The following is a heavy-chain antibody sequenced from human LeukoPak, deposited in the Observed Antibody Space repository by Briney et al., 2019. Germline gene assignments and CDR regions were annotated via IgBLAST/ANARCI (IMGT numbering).Heavy chain of an antibody. D-gene: IGHD3-9*01. Sequence: ASVKVTCKASGYTFTSYAMHWVRQAPGQRLEWMGWINAGNGNTKYSQKFQGRVTVTRDTSASTAYMELSSLRSEDTAVYYCARGSRSEGYFDWFGLGYHDYWGQGTLVTVSS. V-gene: IGHV1-3*01. CDR1: GYTFTSYA. J-gene: IGHJ4*02. CDR2: INAGNGNT. CDR3: ARGSRSEGYFDWFGLGYHDY.